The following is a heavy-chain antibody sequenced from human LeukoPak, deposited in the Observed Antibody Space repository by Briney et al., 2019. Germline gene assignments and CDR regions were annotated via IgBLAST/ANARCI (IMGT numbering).Heavy chain of an antibody. Sequence: GGSLRLSCAASGFTFSSYSMNWVRQAPGKGLEWVAVIWYDGSNKYYADSVKGRFTISRDNSKNTLYLQMNSPRAEDTAVYYCAREPELDYWGQGTLVTVSS. V-gene: IGHV3-33*08. CDR1: GFTFSSYS. D-gene: IGHD1-14*01. CDR3: AREPELDY. CDR2: IWYDGSNK. J-gene: IGHJ4*02.